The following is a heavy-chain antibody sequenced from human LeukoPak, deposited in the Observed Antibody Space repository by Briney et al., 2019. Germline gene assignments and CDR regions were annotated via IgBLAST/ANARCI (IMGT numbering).Heavy chain of an antibody. V-gene: IGHV4-59*12. J-gene: IGHJ4*02. D-gene: IGHD3-9*01. Sequence: SETLSLTCTVSGDSISNYYWSWIRQPPGKGLEWIGSIYSSGSTYYNPSLKSPFTISVDTSKNQFSLKLSSATAADTAIYYCATHYDILTGLAYFDYWGQGTLVTVSS. CDR3: ATHYDILTGLAYFDY. CDR1: GDSISNYY. CDR2: IYSSGST.